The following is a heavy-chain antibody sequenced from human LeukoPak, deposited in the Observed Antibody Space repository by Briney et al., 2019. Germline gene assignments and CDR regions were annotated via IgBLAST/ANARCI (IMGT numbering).Heavy chain of an antibody. D-gene: IGHD5-18*01. CDR2: MNPNSGNT. CDR1: GYTFTSYD. V-gene: IGHV1-8*01. Sequence: ASVKVSCKASGYTFTSYDINWVRQATGQGLEWMGRMNPNSGNTGYAQKFQGRVTMTRNTSISTAYMELSSLRSEDTAVYYCARGLRGYSYGFGVWFDPWGQGTLVTVSS. J-gene: IGHJ5*02. CDR3: ARGLRGYSYGFGVWFDP.